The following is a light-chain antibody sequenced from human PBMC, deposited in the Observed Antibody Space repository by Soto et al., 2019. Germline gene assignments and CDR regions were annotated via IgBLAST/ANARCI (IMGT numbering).Light chain of an antibody. Sequence: QSALTQPASVSGSPGQSITISSTGTSSDVGSYNLVSWYQQHPGKAPKLMIYEGSKRPSGVSNRFSGSKSGNTASLTISGLQAEDEADYYCCSYAGSSTFGVVFGGGTQLTVL. CDR2: EGS. CDR3: CSYAGSSTFGVV. J-gene: IGLJ2*01. CDR1: SSDVGSYNL. V-gene: IGLV2-23*03.